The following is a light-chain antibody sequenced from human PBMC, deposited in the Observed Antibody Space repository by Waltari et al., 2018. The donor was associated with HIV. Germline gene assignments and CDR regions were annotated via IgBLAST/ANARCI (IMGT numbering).Light chain of an antibody. Sequence: SYELTQPPSVSVSPGQTARITCSGDALAKQYAHWYQQKPGQAPVLVIFKDSERPSGIPKPFSGAISGTTVTLSISGGEAEDEADYYCQSADSSATAPFGGGTKLTVL. CDR1: ALAKQY. CDR2: KDS. V-gene: IGLV3-25*03. CDR3: QSADSSATAP. J-gene: IGLJ2*01.